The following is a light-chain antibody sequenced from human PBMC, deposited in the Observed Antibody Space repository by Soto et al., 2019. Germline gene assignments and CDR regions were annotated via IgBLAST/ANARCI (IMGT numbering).Light chain of an antibody. CDR1: QSISTY. Sequence: AIRMTQSPSSLSAATGDRVTITCRASQSISTYLALYQQKPGKAPKLLIYGASTLQSGVPSRFSGSGSGTDFSLTISCLQSEDFAPYYCQQYYCNVPITFGQGKRLQIK. CDR3: QQYYCNVPIT. CDR2: GAS. J-gene: IGKJ5*01. V-gene: IGKV1-8*01.